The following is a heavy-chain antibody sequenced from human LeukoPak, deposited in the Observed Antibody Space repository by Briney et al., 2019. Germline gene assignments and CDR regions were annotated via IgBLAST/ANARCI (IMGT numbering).Heavy chain of an antibody. J-gene: IGHJ4*02. CDR2: INSDGSST. V-gene: IGHV3-74*01. CDR1: GFNFSYNW. CDR3: ARGIGYTYGLGY. Sequence: GGSLRLSCAASGFNFSYNWMSWVRQAPGKGLVWVSRINSDGSSTSYADSVKGRFAISRDNAKNTLYLQMNSLRAEDTAVYYCARGIGYTYGLGYWGQGTLVTVSS. D-gene: IGHD5-18*01.